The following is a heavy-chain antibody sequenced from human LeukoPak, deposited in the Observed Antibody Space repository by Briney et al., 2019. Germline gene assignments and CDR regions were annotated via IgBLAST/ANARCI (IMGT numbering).Heavy chain of an antibody. CDR2: ITRSGSNL. Sequence: GGSLRLSCVASGLTFTSYDFNWIRQAPGKGLEWLSTITRSGSNLYYADSVKGRFTTSRDDAKDSMYLQMESLRVEDTAIYYCARNFDSWGQGTLVTVSS. CDR3: ARNFDS. J-gene: IGHJ4*02. CDR1: GLTFTSYD. V-gene: IGHV3-21*01.